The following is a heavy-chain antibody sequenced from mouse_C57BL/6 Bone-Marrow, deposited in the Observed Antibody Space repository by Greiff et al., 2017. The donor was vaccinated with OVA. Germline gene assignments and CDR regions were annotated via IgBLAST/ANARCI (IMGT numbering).Heavy chain of an antibody. CDR1: EYEFPSHD. CDR2: INSDGGST. CDR3: ARRGSGYVHWYFDV. D-gene: IGHD3-2*02. Sequence: EVNLVESGGGLVQPGESLKLSCESNEYEFPSHDMSWVRKTPEKRLELVAAINSDGGSTYYPDTMERRFIISRDNTKKTLYLQMSSLRSEDTALYYCARRGSGYVHWYFDVWGTGTTVTVSS. V-gene: IGHV5-2*01. J-gene: IGHJ1*03.